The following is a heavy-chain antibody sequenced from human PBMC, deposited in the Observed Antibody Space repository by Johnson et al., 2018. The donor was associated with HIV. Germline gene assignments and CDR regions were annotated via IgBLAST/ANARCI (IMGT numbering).Heavy chain of an antibody. CDR3: VRETRDDAFDI. D-gene: IGHD4-11*01. J-gene: IGHJ3*02. CDR1: GFTFSSYA. V-gene: IGHV3-64*01. Sequence: MLLVESGGGLVQPGGSLRLSCAASGFTFSSYAMHWVRQAPEKGLEFVSAISSNGGSTYYANSVKGRFTISRDNANNSLSLQMSGLRADDTAVYYCVRETRDDAFDIWGQGTMVTVSS. CDR2: ISSNGGST.